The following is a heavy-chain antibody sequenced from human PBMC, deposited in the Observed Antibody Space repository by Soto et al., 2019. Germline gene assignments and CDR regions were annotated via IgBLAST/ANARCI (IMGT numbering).Heavy chain of an antibody. Sequence: GASVKVSCKASGYSFTSYGISWVRQAPGQGLEWMGWIVVGSGNTNYAQKFQERVTITRDMSTSTAYMELSSLRSEDTAVYYCAAGTAMVTYYYYYGMDVWG. V-gene: IGHV1-58*02. D-gene: IGHD5-18*01. CDR2: IVVGSGNT. J-gene: IGHJ6*02. CDR1: GYSFTSYG. CDR3: AAGTAMVTYYYYYGMDV.